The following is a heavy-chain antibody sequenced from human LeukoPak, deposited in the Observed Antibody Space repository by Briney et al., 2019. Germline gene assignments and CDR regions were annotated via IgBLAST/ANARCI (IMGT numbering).Heavy chain of an antibody. D-gene: IGHD3-22*01. V-gene: IGHV3-15*01. CDR1: GFTFSNAW. Sequence: TGGSLRLSCAASGFTFSNAWMNWVRQAPGKGLEWVGHIKSKTDGGTTDYAAPVKGRFTISRDDSKDTLSLQMNSLKTEDTAMYYCTTGGGSGYYRVYWGQGTLVTVSS. CDR2: IKSKTDGGTT. J-gene: IGHJ4*02. CDR3: TTGGGSGYYRVY.